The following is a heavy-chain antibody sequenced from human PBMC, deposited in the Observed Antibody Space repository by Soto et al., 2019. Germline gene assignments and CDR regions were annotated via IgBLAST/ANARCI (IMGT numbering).Heavy chain of an antibody. V-gene: IGHV3-23*01. D-gene: IGHD2-2*01. CDR3: AKVRSEVPAALRAVLNYYYYMDV. CDR2: ISGSGDNT. J-gene: IGHJ6*03. CDR1: GFTFSSYA. Sequence: GGSLRLSCAASGFTFSSYAMTWVRQAPGKGLEWVSAISGSGDNTYYADSVKGRFTISRDNSKSTVNLQMNSLRAEDTAVYHCAKVRSEVPAALRAVLNYYYYMDVWGKGTTVTVSS.